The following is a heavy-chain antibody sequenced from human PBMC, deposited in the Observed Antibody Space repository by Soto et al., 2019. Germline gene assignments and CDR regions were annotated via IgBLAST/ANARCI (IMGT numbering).Heavy chain of an antibody. D-gene: IGHD6-13*01. CDR3: AKPRLSSGAGTDDACDI. Sequence: GGSLRLSCAASGFTFSSYAMSWVRQAPGKGLEWVSAISGSGGSTYYADSVKGRFTISRDNTKNTLYLHMNSLRAEDTAVYYCAKPRLSSGAGTDDACDIWGQGTMVTVSS. J-gene: IGHJ3*02. CDR1: GFTFSSYA. V-gene: IGHV3-23*01. CDR2: ISGSGGST.